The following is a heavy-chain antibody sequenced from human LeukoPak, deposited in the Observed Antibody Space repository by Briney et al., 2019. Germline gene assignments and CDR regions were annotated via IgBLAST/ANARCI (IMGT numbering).Heavy chain of an antibody. Sequence: SETLSLTCSVSGGSISSYYWSWVRQPPGKGLEGIGDIYYSGSTNYNPSLKSRVTISVDTSKNQFFLILSSVTAADTAVYYCARAYSGSYSYFDHWGQGNLVTVSS. J-gene: IGHJ4*02. CDR3: ARAYSGSYSYFDH. D-gene: IGHD1-26*01. V-gene: IGHV4-59*01. CDR1: GGSISSYY. CDR2: IYYSGST.